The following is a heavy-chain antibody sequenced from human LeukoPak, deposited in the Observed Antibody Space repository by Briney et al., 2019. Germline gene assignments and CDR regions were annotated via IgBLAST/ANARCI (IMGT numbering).Heavy chain of an antibody. J-gene: IGHJ4*02. D-gene: IGHD6-13*01. CDR3: ARDPAAVAAAGTVPFDY. CDR1: GYTFTGYS. Sequence: ASVKVSCKASGYTFTGYSMHWVRQAPGQGLEWMGWINPNSGGTNYAQKFQGRVTMTRDTSISTAYMELSRLRSDDTAVYYCARDPAAVAAAGTVPFDYWGQGTLVTVSS. CDR2: INPNSGGT. V-gene: IGHV1-2*02.